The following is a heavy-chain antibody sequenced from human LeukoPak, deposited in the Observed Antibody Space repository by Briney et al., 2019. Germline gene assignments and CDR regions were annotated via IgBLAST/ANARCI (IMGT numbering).Heavy chain of an antibody. CDR1: GGSFSGYY. V-gene: IGHV4-34*01. J-gene: IGHJ5*02. Sequence: PSETLSLTCAVYGGSFSGYYWSWIRQPPGKGLEWIGEINHSGSTNYNPSLKSRVTISVDTSKNQFSLKLSSVTAADTAVYYCARIRADYDYVWGSYRYLWFDPWGQGTLVTVSS. CDR2: INHSGST. D-gene: IGHD3-16*02. CDR3: ARIRADYDYVWGSYRYLWFDP.